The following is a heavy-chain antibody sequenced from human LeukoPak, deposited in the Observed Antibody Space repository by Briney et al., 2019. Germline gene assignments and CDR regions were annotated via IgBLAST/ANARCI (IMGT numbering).Heavy chain of an antibody. CDR2: ISSSSSAI. J-gene: IGHJ4*02. CDR3: AKRMNMVTTRGFDY. V-gene: IGHV3-48*01. Sequence: GGSLRLSCAASGFTFNSYSMNWVRQAPGKGLEWVSYISSSSSAIYYADSVKGRFTISRDNAKNSLYLQMNSLRAEDTAVYYCAKRMNMVTTRGFDYWGQGALVTVSS. CDR1: GFTFNSYS. D-gene: IGHD4/OR15-4a*01.